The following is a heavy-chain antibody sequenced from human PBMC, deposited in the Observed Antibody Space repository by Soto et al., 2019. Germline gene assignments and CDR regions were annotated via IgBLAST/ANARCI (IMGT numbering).Heavy chain of an antibody. V-gene: IGHV1-46*03. CDR3: ATSLLGYCSSTSCYPTGY. Sequence: GASVKVSCKASGYTFTSYYMHWVRQAPGQGLEWMGIINPSAGSTDYAQKFQDRVTLTRDTSTSTVYMELSSLRSEDTAVYYCATSLLGYCSSTSCYPTGYWGQGTLVTVSS. J-gene: IGHJ4*02. CDR2: INPSAGST. D-gene: IGHD2-2*01. CDR1: GYTFTSYY.